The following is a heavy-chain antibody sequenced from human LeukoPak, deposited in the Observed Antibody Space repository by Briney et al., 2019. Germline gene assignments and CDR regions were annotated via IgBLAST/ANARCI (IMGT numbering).Heavy chain of an antibody. J-gene: IGHJ4*02. V-gene: IGHV3-7*05. CDR1: GFTFGGYW. Sequence: GGSLRLSWAASGFTFGGYWMTWVRQTPGKGLEWVANMKDDGIEKYYVDSVKGRFTISRDNTKNSLYLQMNSLRAEDTAVYYCAREGREGYNYPALDFWGQGILVTVSS. CDR3: AREGREGYNYPALDF. D-gene: IGHD5-24*01. CDR2: MKDDGIEK.